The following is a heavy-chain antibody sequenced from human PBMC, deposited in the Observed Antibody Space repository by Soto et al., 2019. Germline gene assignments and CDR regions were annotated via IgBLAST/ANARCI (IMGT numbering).Heavy chain of an antibody. J-gene: IGHJ4*02. V-gene: IGHV3-74*01. CDR2: INSDGSST. CDR3: ALAHTVTTDY. D-gene: IGHD4-17*01. CDR1: GLTFSSYW. Sequence: EVQLVESGGGLVQPGGSLRLSCAASGLTFSSYWMHWVRQAPGKGLVWVSRINSDGSSTSYADSMKGRFTISRDNAKNTLYLKMNSLRAEDTAVYYCALAHTVTTDYWGQGTLVTVSS.